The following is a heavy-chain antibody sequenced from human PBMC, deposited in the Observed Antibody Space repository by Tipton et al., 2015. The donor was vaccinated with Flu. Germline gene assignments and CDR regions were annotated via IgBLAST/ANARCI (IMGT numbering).Heavy chain of an antibody. CDR1: GFSFSSYA. CDR2: ITGSGSDT. Sequence: SLRLSCAASGFSFSSYAFSWVRQAQGKGLVWVSTITGSGSDTYYADAVKGRFTISRDNYKDTLYLQMDSLRAEDTAIYYCATNGDYDYVWGSYRYTVNSWGRVTLVTVSS. CDR3: ATNGDYDYVWGSYRYTVNS. J-gene: IGHJ4*02. D-gene: IGHD3-16*02. V-gene: IGHV3-23*01.